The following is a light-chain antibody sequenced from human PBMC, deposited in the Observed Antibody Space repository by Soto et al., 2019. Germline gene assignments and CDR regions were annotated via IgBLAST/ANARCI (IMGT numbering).Light chain of an antibody. V-gene: IGKV1-5*03. CDR1: QSISSW. J-gene: IGKJ2*01. Sequence: DIQMTQSPSTLSASVGDRVTITCRASQSISSWLAWYQQKPGKAPKVLIYKAANVESGVPSRFSGSGSGTEFTLTISSLQPDDFAPYYGQQYNSYCRTFGQETKLEIK. CDR3: QQYNSYCRT. CDR2: KAA.